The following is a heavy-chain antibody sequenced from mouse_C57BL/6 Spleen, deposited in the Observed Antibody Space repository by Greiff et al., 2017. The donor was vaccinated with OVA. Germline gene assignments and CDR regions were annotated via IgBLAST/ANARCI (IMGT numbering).Heavy chain of an antibody. Sequence: VQLQQSGPGLVKPSQSLSLTCSVTGYSITSGYYWNWIRQFPGNKLEWMGYISYDGSNNYNPSLKNRISITRDTSKNQFFLKLNSVTTEDTATYYCARGVYDGYSYAMDYWGQGTSVTVSS. CDR2: ISYDGSN. D-gene: IGHD2-3*01. CDR1: GYSITSGYY. V-gene: IGHV3-6*01. J-gene: IGHJ4*01. CDR3: ARGVYDGYSYAMDY.